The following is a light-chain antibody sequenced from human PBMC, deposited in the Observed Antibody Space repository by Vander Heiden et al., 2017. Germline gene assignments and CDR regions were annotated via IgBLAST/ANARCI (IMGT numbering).Light chain of an antibody. CDR3: CSYAGSSTL. J-gene: IGLJ2*01. Sequence: QSALTQPASVPGSPGQSITISCTGTSSDVGSYNLVSWYHQHPGKAPKLMIYEVSKRPSGVSNRFSGSKSGNTASLTISGLQAEDEADYYCCSYAGSSTLFGGGTKLTVL. V-gene: IGLV2-23*02. CDR2: EVS. CDR1: SSDVGSYNL.